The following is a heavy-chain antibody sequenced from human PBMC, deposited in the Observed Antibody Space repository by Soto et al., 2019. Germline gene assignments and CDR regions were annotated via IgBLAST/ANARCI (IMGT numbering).Heavy chain of an antibody. D-gene: IGHD3-22*01. J-gene: IGHJ4*02. CDR1: GFTFSNTW. CDR2: IKSKTHGGTT. CDR3: TTTAGINIIVVEDTIDF. Sequence: EVQLVESGGGLVKPGGSLRLSCAASGFTFSNTWMTWVRQAPGTGLEWVGRIKSKTHGGTTDYAAPVKGRFTISRDDSENTLYLQMNSLRTEDTAVYYGTTTAGINIIVVEDTIDFWGQGTLVNVSS. V-gene: IGHV3-15*01.